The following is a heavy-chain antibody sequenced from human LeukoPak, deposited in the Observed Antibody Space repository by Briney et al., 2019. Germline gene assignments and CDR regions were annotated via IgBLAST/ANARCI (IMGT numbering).Heavy chain of an antibody. J-gene: IGHJ4*02. V-gene: IGHV3-7*03. CDR1: GFIFSSYW. CDR3: ASRHFEN. CDR2: IKQDGSGK. Sequence: PGGSLRLSCAASGFIFSSYWMHWVRQAPGKGLEWVADIKQDGSGKYYVDSVKGRFTISRDNAKNSLYLQMNSLRVEDTAMYYCASRHFENWGQGTLVTVSS.